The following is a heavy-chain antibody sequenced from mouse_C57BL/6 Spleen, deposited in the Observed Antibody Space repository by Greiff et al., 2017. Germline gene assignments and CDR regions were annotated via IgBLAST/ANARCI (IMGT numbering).Heavy chain of an antibody. Sequence: EVKLMESGGDLVKPGGSLKLSCAASGFTFSSYGMSWVRQTPDKRLEWVATISSGGSYTYYPDSVKGRFTISRDNAKNTLYLQMSSLKSEDTAMYYCARMFITTVVADWYFDVWGTGTTVTVSS. CDR3: ARMFITTVVADWYFDV. V-gene: IGHV5-6*01. J-gene: IGHJ1*03. D-gene: IGHD1-1*01. CDR1: GFTFSSYG. CDR2: ISSGGSYT.